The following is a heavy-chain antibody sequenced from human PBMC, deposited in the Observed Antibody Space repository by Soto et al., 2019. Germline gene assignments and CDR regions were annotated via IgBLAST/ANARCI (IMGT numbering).Heavy chain of an antibody. Sequence: GEALTISGKGSGYSSTSYWISWVRQMPGKGLEWMGRIDPSDSYTNYSPSFQGHVTISADKSISTAYLQWSSLKASDTAMYYCASSGNVWFGENGYGMDVWGQGTTV. D-gene: IGHD3-10*01. V-gene: IGHV5-10-1*01. CDR3: ASSGNVWFGENGYGMDV. CDR2: IDPSDSYT. J-gene: IGHJ6*02. CDR1: GYSSTSYW.